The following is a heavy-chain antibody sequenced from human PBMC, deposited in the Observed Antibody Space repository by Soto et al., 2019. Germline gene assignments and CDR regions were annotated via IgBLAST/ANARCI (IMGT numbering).Heavy chain of an antibody. J-gene: IGHJ4*02. CDR3: AKASSSGWYAVDY. CDR1: GFTFSSYG. V-gene: IGHV3-30*18. Sequence: QVQLVESGGGVVQPGRSLRLSCAASGFTFSSYGMHWVRQAPGKGLEWVAVISYDGSNKYYADSVKGRFTISRDNSKNTLYLQMNSLRAEDTAVYYCAKASSSGWYAVDYWGQGTLVTVSS. D-gene: IGHD6-19*01. CDR2: ISYDGSNK.